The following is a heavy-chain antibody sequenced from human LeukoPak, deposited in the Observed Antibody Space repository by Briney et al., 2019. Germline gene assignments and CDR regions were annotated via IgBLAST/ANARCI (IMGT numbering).Heavy chain of an antibody. CDR2: IYYSGST. CDR3: AGPGVVVIATSFAFDI. CDR1: GGSISSSSYY. V-gene: IGHV4-39*01. J-gene: IGHJ3*02. D-gene: IGHD2-21*01. Sequence: SETLSLTFTVSGGSISSSSYYWGWIRQPPGKGLEWIGSIYYSGSTYYNPSLKSRVTISVDTSKNQFSLKLSSVTAADTAVYYCAGPGVVVIATSFAFDIWGQGTMVTVSS.